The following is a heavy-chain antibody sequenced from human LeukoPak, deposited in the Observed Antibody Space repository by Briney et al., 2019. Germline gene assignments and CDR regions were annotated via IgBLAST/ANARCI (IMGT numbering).Heavy chain of an antibody. V-gene: IGHV3-48*01. J-gene: IGHJ4*02. CDR1: GFTFSSYS. Sequence: GGSLRLSCAASGFTFSSYSMNWVRQAPGKGLEWVSYISSGSSIIYYADSVKGRFTISRDNAKNSLYLQMNSLRAEDTAVYYCASHQMGGYFDYWGQGTLVTVSS. D-gene: IGHD3-16*01. CDR3: ASHQMGGYFDY. CDR2: ISSGSSII.